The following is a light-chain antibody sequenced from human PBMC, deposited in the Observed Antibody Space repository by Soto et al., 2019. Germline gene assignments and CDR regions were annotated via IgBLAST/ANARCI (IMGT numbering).Light chain of an antibody. CDR3: QQRTT. J-gene: IGKJ4*01. Sequence: EIVLTQSPATLSLSPGERVTLSCRASQSVNNFVAWFQQKPGQAPRLLIYDVSNRATGIPARFSGSGSGADFTLTISSLEPEDFALYFCQQRTTFGGGTRVEIK. CDR2: DVS. V-gene: IGKV3-11*01. CDR1: QSVNNF.